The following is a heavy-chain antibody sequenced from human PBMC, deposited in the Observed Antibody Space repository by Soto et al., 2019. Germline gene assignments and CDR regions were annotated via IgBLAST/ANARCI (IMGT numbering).Heavy chain of an antibody. CDR2: IYYSGST. J-gene: IGHJ4*02. CDR1: GGSIGSYY. Sequence: PSETLSLTCTVSGGSIGSYYWSWIRQPPGKGLEWIGYIYYSGSTHHNPSLKSRVTISLDTPKTQFSLELTSVTAADTAVYYCAREMNSYGFDYWGQGTLVTVSS. V-gene: IGHV4-59*01. D-gene: IGHD5-18*01. CDR3: AREMNSYGFDY.